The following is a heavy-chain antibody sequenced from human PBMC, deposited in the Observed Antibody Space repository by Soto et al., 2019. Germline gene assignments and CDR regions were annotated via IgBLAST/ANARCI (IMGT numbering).Heavy chain of an antibody. Sequence: VQLVESGGGVVQPGRSLRLSCAASGFTFSDYAMHWVRQAPGKGLEWVAVVSHDGRNTYYADSVKGRFTISRDRSKNTFSLEMTSLRAEDTAVYYCAKGGRQWLVTSDFNYWGQGALVTVSS. V-gene: IGHV3-30*18. CDR1: GFTFSDYA. CDR3: AKGGRQWLVTSDFNY. D-gene: IGHD6-19*01. J-gene: IGHJ4*02. CDR2: VSHDGRNT.